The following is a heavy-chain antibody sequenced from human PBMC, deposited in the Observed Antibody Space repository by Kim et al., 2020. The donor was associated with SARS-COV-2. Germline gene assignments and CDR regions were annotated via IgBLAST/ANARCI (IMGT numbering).Heavy chain of an antibody. J-gene: IGHJ4*02. CDR2: YPSDSET. CDR3: ARIGDY. Sequence: YPSDSETRYSPSFQGQVTISADKSISTAYLQWSSLKASDTAMYYCARIGDYWGQGTLVTVSS. V-gene: IGHV5-51*01. D-gene: IGHD2-15*01.